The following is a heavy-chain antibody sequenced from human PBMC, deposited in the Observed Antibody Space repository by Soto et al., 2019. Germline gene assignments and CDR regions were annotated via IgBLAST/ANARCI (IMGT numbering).Heavy chain of an antibody. Sequence: KPSETLSLTCTVSGGSISSYYWSWIRQPAGKELEWIGRIYTSGSTSYNPSLKSRVTTSVDTSKSQFSLRLSSVTAAYTAVYYCARGLSRSFDYWGPGSLVTVSS. CDR3: ARGLSRSFDY. J-gene: IGHJ4*02. CDR2: IYTSGST. V-gene: IGHV4-4*07. D-gene: IGHD3-10*01. CDR1: GGSISSYY.